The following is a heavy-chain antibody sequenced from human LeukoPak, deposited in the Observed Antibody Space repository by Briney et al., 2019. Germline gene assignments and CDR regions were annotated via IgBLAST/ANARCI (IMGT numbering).Heavy chain of an antibody. V-gene: IGHV4-4*07. Sequence: SETLSLTCTVSGGSISSYYWSWIRQPAGKGLEWIGHIYTSGSTNQNPSLKSRVTMSVDTSKNQFSLKLTSVTAADTAVYYCARSDLGDSRGDAFNIWGQGKMVIV. CDR2: IYTSGST. CDR1: GGSISSYY. CDR3: ARSDLGDSRGDAFNI. J-gene: IGHJ3*02. D-gene: IGHD3-16*01.